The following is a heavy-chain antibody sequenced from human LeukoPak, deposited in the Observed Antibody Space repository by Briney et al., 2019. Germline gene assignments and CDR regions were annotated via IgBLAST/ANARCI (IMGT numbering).Heavy chain of an antibody. CDR1: GGSISSSSYY. J-gene: IGHJ4*02. CDR2: IYYSGST. CDR3: ARGNFFHFDY. V-gene: IGHV4-39*07. D-gene: IGHD1-7*01. Sequence: SETLSLTCTVSGGSISSSSYYWGWIRQPPGKGLGWIGSIYYSGSTYYNPSLKSRVTISVDTSKNQFSLKLSSVTAADTAVYYGARGNFFHFDYWGQGTLVTVSS.